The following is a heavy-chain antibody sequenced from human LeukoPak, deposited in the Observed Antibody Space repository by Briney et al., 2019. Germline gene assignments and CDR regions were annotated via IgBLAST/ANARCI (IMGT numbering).Heavy chain of an antibody. D-gene: IGHD3-16*01. J-gene: IGHJ3*02. CDR2: INNNGDNT. Sequence: PGGSLRLSCSASGFIFSRYAMHWVRQAPGKGLEYGSGINNNGDNTYYSDSVKARLTISRDNFKNTLFLQMTSLRNEDTAVYYCVKTMVTFGGVIRTDAFDIWGQGTMVTVS. CDR1: GFIFSRYA. CDR3: VKTMVTFGGVIRTDAFDI. V-gene: IGHV3-64D*06.